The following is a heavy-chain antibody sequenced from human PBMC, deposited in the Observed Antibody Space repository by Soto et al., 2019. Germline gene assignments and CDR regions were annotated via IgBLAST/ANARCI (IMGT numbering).Heavy chain of an antibody. V-gene: IGHV4-59*01. CDR2: IFSTGST. CDR1: GGSISSYY. J-gene: IGHJ4*02. Sequence: SETLSLTCTVSGGSISSYYWSWIRQPPGKRLEWIGHIFSTGSTHYNPSLKSRVTISLGTSENQLSLSLTSVTATDTAVYYCARNPQGPLDFDLWGPGTLVTVSS. CDR3: ARNPQGPLDFDL.